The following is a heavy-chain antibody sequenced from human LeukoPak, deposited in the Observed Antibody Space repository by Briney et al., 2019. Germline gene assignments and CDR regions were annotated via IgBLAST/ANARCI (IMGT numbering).Heavy chain of an antibody. Sequence: ASVKVSCKASGYSFTDKYMHWVRQAPGQGLEWMGWISAYNGNTNYAQKLQGRVTMTTDTSTSTAYMELRSLRSDDTAVYYCARDHYYDSSGYTIYDYWGQGTLVTVSS. D-gene: IGHD3-22*01. J-gene: IGHJ4*02. V-gene: IGHV1-18*01. CDR1: GYSFTDKY. CDR2: ISAYNGNT. CDR3: ARDHYYDSSGYTIYDY.